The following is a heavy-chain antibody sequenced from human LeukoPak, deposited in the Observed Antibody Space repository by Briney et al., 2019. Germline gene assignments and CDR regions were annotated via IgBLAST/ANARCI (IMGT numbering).Heavy chain of an antibody. CDR3: ARDHVNSSGYYYVFYYYYYGMDV. Sequence: AGSLRLSCAASGFTFSSYWMSWVRQAPGKGLEWVANIKQDGSEKYYVDSVKGRFTISRDNAKNSLYLQMNSLRAEDTAVYYCARDHVNSSGYYYVFYYYYYGMDVWGQGTTVTVSS. V-gene: IGHV3-7*01. D-gene: IGHD3-22*01. CDR2: IKQDGSEK. J-gene: IGHJ6*02. CDR1: GFTFSSYW.